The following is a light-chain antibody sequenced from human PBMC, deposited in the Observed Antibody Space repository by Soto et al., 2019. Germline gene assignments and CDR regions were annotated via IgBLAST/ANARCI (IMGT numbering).Light chain of an antibody. CDR1: QGISNY. J-gene: IGKJ1*01. CDR3: QQCTSYPRT. V-gene: IGKV1-16*01. Sequence: DIQMTQSPSSLSASEGDRVTITCRASQGISNYVAWFQQKPGKAPKSLIYAASSLQSGVPSRFSGSAPGTDSTLTISGPHTDDFATYCCQQCTSYPRTFGHGTTVATK. CDR2: AAS.